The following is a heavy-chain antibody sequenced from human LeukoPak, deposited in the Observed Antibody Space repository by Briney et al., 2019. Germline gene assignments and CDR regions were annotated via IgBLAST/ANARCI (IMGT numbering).Heavy chain of an antibody. Sequence: GGSLRLSCAASGFTVSSNYMSWVRQAPGKGLEWVSVIYSGGSTYYADSVKGRFTISRDNSKNTLYLQMNSLRAEDTAVYYCARDPSYYDILTGYYPGFDYWGQGTLVTVSS. D-gene: IGHD3-9*01. V-gene: IGHV3-66*01. CDR1: GFTVSSNY. CDR3: ARDPSYYDILTGYYPGFDY. J-gene: IGHJ4*02. CDR2: IYSGGST.